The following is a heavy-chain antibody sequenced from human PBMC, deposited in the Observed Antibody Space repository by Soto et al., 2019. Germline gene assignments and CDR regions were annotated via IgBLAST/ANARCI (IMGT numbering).Heavy chain of an antibody. CDR1: GYTFTNFG. CDR2: ISAYNGNT. CDR3: ARGGTPIYY. D-gene: IGHD1-7*01. J-gene: IGHJ4*02. V-gene: IGHV1-18*01. Sequence: QVQLVQSGAEVKKPGASVKVSCKTSGYTFTNFGLSWVRQAPGQGLEWMGWISAYNGNTNYAQNFQGRVTMTTDTSQGTAYMELGSLSSDDRHGYYCARGGTPIYYCGQGTLVTVSS.